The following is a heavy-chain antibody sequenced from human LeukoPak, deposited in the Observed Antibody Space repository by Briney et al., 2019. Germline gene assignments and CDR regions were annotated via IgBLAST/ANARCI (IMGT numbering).Heavy chain of an antibody. CDR2: IIPIFGTA. CDR3: ARGPLRLGYCSGGSCYHFDY. CDR1: GGTFSSYA. D-gene: IGHD2-15*01. V-gene: IGHV1-69*13. Sequence: SVKVSCKASGGTFSSYAISWVRQAPGQGLEWMGRIIPIFGTANYAQKFQGRVTITADESTSTAYMELSSLRSEDTAVYYCARGPLRLGYCSGGSCYHFDYWGQGTLVTVSS. J-gene: IGHJ4*02.